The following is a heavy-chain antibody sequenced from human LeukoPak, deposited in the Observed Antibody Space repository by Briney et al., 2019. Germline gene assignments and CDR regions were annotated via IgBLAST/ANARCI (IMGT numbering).Heavy chain of an antibody. J-gene: IGHJ4*02. Sequence: ASVKVSCKASGYTFTSYGISWVRQAPGQGLEWMGWISAYNGNTNYAQKLQGRVTMTTDTSKRTAYMELRSLRSDDPAVYYCARVPTPYCSSTSCYLLYFDYWGQGTLVTVSS. CDR2: ISAYNGNT. CDR1: GYTFTSYG. D-gene: IGHD2-2*01. CDR3: ARVPTPYCSSTSCYLLYFDY. V-gene: IGHV1-18*01.